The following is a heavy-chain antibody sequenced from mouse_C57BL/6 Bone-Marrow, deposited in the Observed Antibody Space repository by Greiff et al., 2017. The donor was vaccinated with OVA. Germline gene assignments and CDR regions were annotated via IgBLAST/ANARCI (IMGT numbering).Heavy chain of an antibody. CDR1: GFTFSDYG. Sequence: EVKVVESGGGLVKPGGSLKLSCAASGFTFSDYGMHWVRQAPEKGLEWVAYISSGSSTIYYAATVKGRFTISRDNAKNTLFLQMTSLRSEDTAMYYCARLLGLAYWGQGTLVTVSA. CDR2: ISSGSSTI. CDR3: ARLLGLAY. V-gene: IGHV5-17*01. J-gene: IGHJ3*01.